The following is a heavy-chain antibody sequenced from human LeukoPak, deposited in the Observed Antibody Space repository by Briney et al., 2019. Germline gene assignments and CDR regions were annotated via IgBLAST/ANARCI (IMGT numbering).Heavy chain of an antibody. CDR3: ARGGSGYSYGKIDS. CDR2: VSGSGDST. Sequence: GGSLRLSCAASGFTFSNSGMSWARQAPGKGLEWVSTVSGSGDSTFYADSVRGRFTISRDNAKNSLYLQMNSLRDEDTAVYYCARGGSGYSYGKIDSWGQGILVTVSS. V-gene: IGHV3-23*01. D-gene: IGHD5-18*01. J-gene: IGHJ4*02. CDR1: GFTFSNSG.